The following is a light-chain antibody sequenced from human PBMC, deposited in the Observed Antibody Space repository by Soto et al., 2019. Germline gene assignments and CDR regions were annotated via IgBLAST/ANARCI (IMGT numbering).Light chain of an antibody. J-gene: IGLJ3*02. CDR1: SSDVGAYNY. V-gene: IGLV2-14*03. CDR2: DVS. CDR3: SSYTSSSTRV. Sequence: ALTQPASVSGSPGQSITISCTGTSSDVGAYNYVSWYQQHPGKAPKLMIYDVSNRPSGVSNRFSGSKSGNTASLTISGLQAEDEADYYCSSYTSSSTRVFGGGTQLTVL.